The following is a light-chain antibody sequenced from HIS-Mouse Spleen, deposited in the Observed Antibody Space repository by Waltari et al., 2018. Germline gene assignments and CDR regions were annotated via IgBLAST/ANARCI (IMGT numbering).Light chain of an antibody. CDR2: WAS. J-gene: IGKJ3*01. Sequence: DIMLTYSPDSLAVALGERTTINCKSSQSVLYSSNNKNYLAWYQQKPGQPPKLLISWASTRESGVPDRFSGSGSGTDFTLTISSLQAEDVAVYYCQQYYSTPFTFGPGTKVDIK. V-gene: IGKV4-1*01. CDR1: QSVLYSSNNKNY. CDR3: QQYYSTPFT.